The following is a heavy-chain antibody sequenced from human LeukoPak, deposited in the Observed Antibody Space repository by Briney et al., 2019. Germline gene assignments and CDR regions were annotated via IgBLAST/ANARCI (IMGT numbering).Heavy chain of an antibody. CDR1: GFTFSSYA. Sequence: GGSLRLSCAASGFTFSSYAMSWVRQAPGKGLEWVSAISGSGGSTYYADYVKGRFTISRDNSKNTLYLQMNSLRAEDTAVYYCAKDATTVTAPGPSRYYYYYMDVWGKGTTVTVSS. J-gene: IGHJ6*03. CDR2: ISGSGGST. D-gene: IGHD4-17*01. V-gene: IGHV3-23*01. CDR3: AKDATTVTAPGPSRYYYYYMDV.